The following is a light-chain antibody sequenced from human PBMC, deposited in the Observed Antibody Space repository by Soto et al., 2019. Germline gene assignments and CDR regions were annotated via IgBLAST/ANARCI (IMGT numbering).Light chain of an antibody. CDR3: QQYGTSPYT. CDR1: QTVGTTY. Sequence: EVVLEQSPGTLSLSPGERATLSCRASQTVGTTYLAWYQHKPGQAPRLLIFGASSRASGIPDRFSGSGSGADFTLTISRLEPEDFAVYYCQQYGTSPYTFGQGTKVDIK. CDR2: GAS. V-gene: IGKV3-20*01. J-gene: IGKJ2*01.